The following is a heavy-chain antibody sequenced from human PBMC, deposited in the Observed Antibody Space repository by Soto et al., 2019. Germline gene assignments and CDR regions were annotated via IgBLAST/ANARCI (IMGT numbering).Heavy chain of an antibody. V-gene: IGHV4-61*01. CDR3: MRDPPRYQGFDP. J-gene: IGHJ5*02. Sequence: ADTLTLTCTVSGGAFSSGTYYWSWIRPPPGKGLEWIGHIYFTGRTNYNPSLKSRVTMSLDTSRNQYSLKLCSVTAADTAMYYCMRDPPRYQGFDPWGLGTLVTVSS. CDR2: IYFTGRT. D-gene: IGHD2-2*01. CDR1: GGAFSSGTYY.